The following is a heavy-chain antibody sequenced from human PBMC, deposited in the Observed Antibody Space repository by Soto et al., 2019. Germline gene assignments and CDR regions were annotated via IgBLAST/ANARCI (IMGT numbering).Heavy chain of an antibody. CDR1: GFTFNNYA. CDR2: ISGRGGST. J-gene: IGHJ5*02. Sequence: GGSLRLSCAASGFTFNNYAMSWVRQAPDKGLEWVSAISGRGGSTYYADSVKGRFTISRDNSKNTLFLQMNSLRAEDTAVYYCAKCGNYDMLTGPGGFDPWGQGTLLTVSS. V-gene: IGHV3-23*01. D-gene: IGHD3-9*01. CDR3: AKCGNYDMLTGPGGFDP.